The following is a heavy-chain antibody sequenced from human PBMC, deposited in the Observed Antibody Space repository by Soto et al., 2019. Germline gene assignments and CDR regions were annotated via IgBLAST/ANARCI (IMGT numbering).Heavy chain of an antibody. Sequence: GASVKVSCKASGYTFTSYGISWVRQAPGQGLEWMGWISAYNGNTNYAQKLQGRVTMTTDTSTSTAYMELRSLRSDDTAVYYCAGGYYYGSGSYYKDYYYGMDVWGQETTVTVSS. J-gene: IGHJ6*02. D-gene: IGHD3-10*01. CDR2: ISAYNGNT. V-gene: IGHV1-18*01. CDR3: AGGYYYGSGSYYKDYYYGMDV. CDR1: GYTFTSYG.